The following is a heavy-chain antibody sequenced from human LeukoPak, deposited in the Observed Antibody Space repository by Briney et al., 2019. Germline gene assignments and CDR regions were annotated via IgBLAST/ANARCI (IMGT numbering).Heavy chain of an antibody. CDR2: IYYSGST. CDR3: ARGSRELYYFDY. D-gene: IGHD1-7*01. J-gene: IGHJ4*02. CDR1: GGSISSYY. Sequence: SETLSLTCTVSGGSISSYYWSWIRQPPGKGLEWIGYIYYSGSTKYNPSLKSRVTISVDASKTQFSLKLNSVTAADSAVYYCARGSRELYYFDYWGQGTLVTVSS. V-gene: IGHV4-59*01.